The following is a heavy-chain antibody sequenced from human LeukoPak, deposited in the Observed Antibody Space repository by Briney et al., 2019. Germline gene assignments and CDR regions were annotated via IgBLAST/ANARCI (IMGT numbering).Heavy chain of an antibody. D-gene: IGHD2-21*02. J-gene: IGHJ4*02. CDR2: IYYSGST. Sequence: SETLSLTCTVSGGSISSYYWSWVRQPPGKGLEWIGYIYYSGSTNYNPSLKSRVTISVDTSKNQFSLKLSSVTAADTAVYYCARGSVVVTAPLDYWGQGTLVTVSS. V-gene: IGHV4-59*08. CDR3: ARGSVVVTAPLDY. CDR1: GGSISSYY.